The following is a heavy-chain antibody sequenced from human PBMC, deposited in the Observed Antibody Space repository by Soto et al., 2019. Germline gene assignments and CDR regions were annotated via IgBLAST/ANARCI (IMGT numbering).Heavy chain of an antibody. V-gene: IGHV3-66*01. Sequence: GGSLRLSCAASGFTVSNNYMSWVRQAPGKGLEWVSLINSGGRTHYPDSIRDRFTISRDISRDTIYLQMDSLRAEDTAVYYCARDGYFSSSSGNRRRQAFEVWGQGTMVTVSS. CDR2: INSGGRT. J-gene: IGHJ3*01. D-gene: IGHD3-22*01. CDR3: ARDGYFSSSSGNRRRQAFEV. CDR1: GFTVSNNY.